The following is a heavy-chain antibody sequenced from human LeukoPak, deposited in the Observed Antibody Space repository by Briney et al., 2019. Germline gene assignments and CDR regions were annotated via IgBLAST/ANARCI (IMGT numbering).Heavy chain of an antibody. D-gene: IGHD6-19*01. CDR2: ISGSGGGT. Sequence: PGGSLRLSCGASGFTFNSYAVSWVRQAPGKGLEWVSAISGSGGGTYYADSVKGRFTISRDNSKNTVYLQMNSLSTEDTAVYHCAKTTTGYSSGRYPGWPVDCWGQGTLVTVSS. J-gene: IGHJ4*02. CDR3: AKTTTGYSSGRYPGWPVDC. CDR1: GFTFNSYA. V-gene: IGHV3-23*01.